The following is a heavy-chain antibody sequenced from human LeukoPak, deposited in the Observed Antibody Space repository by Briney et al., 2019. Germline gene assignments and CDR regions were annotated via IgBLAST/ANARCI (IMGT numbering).Heavy chain of an antibody. CDR1: GFTFSQYW. CDR2: IKQDGSEK. V-gene: IGHV3-7*01. J-gene: IGHJ4*02. Sequence: PGGSLRLSCAASGFTFSQYWMTWVRQAPGKGLEWVANIKQDGSEKYYVDSVKGRFTISRDNAKNSLYLQMNSLRAEDTAVYYCAREGPSVTPYYWGQGTLVTVSS. D-gene: IGHD4-17*01. CDR3: AREGPSVTPYY.